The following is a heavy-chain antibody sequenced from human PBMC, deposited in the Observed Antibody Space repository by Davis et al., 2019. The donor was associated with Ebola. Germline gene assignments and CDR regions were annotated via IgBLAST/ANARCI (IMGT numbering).Heavy chain of an antibody. V-gene: IGHV5-10-1*01. J-gene: IGHJ3*02. CDR3: ARRVLGSGWYNAFDI. Sequence: GESLKISCQGSGYSFTSYWISWVRQMPGKGLEWMGRIDPSDSYTNYSPSFQGHVTISADKSISTAYLQWSSLKASDTAMYYCARRVLGSGWYNAFDIWGQGTMVTVSS. D-gene: IGHD6-19*01. CDR2: IDPSDSYT. CDR1: GYSFTSYW.